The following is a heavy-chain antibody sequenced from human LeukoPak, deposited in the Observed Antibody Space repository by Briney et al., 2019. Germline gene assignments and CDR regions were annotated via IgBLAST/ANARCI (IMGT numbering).Heavy chain of an antibody. CDR2: IYSGGST. J-gene: IGHJ4*02. CDR1: GFTVSSNY. CDR3: ARSRVVITSRPIDY. V-gene: IGHV3-66*01. Sequence: GGSLRLSCAASGFTVSSNYMNWVRQAPGKGLEWVSVIYSGGSTYYADSVKGRFTISRDNAKNSLYLQMNSLRAEDTAVYYCARSRVVITSRPIDYWGQGTLVTVSS. D-gene: IGHD3-22*01.